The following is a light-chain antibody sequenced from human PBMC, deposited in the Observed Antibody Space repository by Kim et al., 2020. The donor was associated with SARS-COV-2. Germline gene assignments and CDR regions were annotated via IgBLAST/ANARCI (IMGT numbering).Light chain of an antibody. Sequence: GQKVNNTRYGSSNEVRKKNVSWYHHLPGTAPKLLIYDSRERPSGIPDRFSGSKSGTAANRAITGLQTGDEADYYCVTWDSSMVAVVFGGGTQLTVL. J-gene: IGLJ2*01. CDR1: SNEVRKKN. V-gene: IGLV1-51*01. CDR2: DSR. CDR3: VTWDSSMVAVV.